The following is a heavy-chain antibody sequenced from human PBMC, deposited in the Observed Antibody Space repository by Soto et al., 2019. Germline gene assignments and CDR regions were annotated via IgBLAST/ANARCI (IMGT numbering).Heavy chain of an antibody. CDR3: VRDRLGYCSGGSCSQDY. J-gene: IGHJ4*02. CDR2: INPNSGGT. D-gene: IGHD2-15*01. CDR1: GYTFTGYY. V-gene: IGHV1-2*04. Sequence: ASVKVSCKASGYTFTGYYIHWVRQAPGQGLEWMGWINPNSGGTNYAQKLQGWVTMTRDTSISTAYMELRRLRSDDTAVYYCVRDRLGYCSGGSCSQDYWGQGTLVTVSS.